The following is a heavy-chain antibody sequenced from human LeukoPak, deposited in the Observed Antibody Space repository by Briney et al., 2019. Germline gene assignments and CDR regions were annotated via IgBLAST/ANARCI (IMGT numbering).Heavy chain of an antibody. Sequence: GGSLRLSCAASGFTFSSYAMSWVRQAPGKGLEWVSGISGSGGSTYYADSVKGRFTISRDNSKNTLYLQMNSLRAEDTAVYYCARTPHNWTGEDYYYYMDVWGKGPTVTVSS. V-gene: IGHV3-23*01. CDR2: ISGSGGST. D-gene: IGHD1-1*01. CDR3: ARTPHNWTGEDYYYYMDV. CDR1: GFTFSSYA. J-gene: IGHJ6*03.